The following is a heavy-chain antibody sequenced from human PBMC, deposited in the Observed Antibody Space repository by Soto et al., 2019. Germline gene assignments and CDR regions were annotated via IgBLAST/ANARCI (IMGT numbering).Heavy chain of an antibody. CDR1: GFTFSSYE. J-gene: IGHJ4*02. V-gene: IGHV3-9*01. D-gene: IGHD7-27*01. CDR3: AKETQSNLGTGGFDS. CDR2: ISWNGDRI. Sequence: PGGSLRLSCAASGFTFSSYEMNWVRQAPGKGLEWVSGISWNGDRIEYADSVKGRFTISRDNAKNSLYLQANSLRVDDTAVYYCAKETQSNLGTGGFDSWGQGTLVTVSS.